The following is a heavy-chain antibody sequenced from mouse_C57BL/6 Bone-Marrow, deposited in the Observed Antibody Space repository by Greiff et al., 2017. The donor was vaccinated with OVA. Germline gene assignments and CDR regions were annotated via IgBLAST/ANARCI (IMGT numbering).Heavy chain of an antibody. V-gene: IGHV1-19*01. J-gene: IGHJ3*01. CDR2: INPYNGGT. CDR3: ARWGLRLFAY. D-gene: IGHD2-4*01. Sequence: EVKLQQSGPVLVKPGASVKMSCKASGYTFTDYYMNWVKQSHGKSLEWIGVINPYNGGTSYNQKFKGKATLTVDKSSSTAYMELNSLTSEDSAVYYCARWGLRLFAYWGQGTLVTVSA. CDR1: GYTFTDYY.